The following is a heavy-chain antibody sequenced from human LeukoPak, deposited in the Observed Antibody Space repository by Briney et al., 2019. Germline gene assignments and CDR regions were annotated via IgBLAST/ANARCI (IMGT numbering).Heavy chain of an antibody. D-gene: IGHD1-26*01. CDR2: ISAYNGNT. J-gene: IGHJ3*02. V-gene: IGHV1-18*01. Sequence: GASVKVSRKASGYTFTSYGISWVRQAPGQGLEWMGWISAYNGNTNYAQKLQGRVTMTTDTSTSTAYMELRSLRSDDTAVYYCARDGRPWELLRDAFDIWGQGTMVTVSS. CDR1: GYTFTSYG. CDR3: ARDGRPWELLRDAFDI.